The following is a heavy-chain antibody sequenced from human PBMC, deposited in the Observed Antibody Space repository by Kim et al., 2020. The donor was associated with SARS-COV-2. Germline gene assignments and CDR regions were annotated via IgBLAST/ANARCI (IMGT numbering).Heavy chain of an antibody. V-gene: IGHV3-11*04. D-gene: IGHD4-17*01. Sequence: TPYSADAVGGRSTISRDNAKNYLHSQMNNLRAEDTAVYYCARDNGDTDFDYWGQGSLVTVSS. CDR3: ARDNGDTDFDY. J-gene: IGHJ4*01. CDR2: TP.